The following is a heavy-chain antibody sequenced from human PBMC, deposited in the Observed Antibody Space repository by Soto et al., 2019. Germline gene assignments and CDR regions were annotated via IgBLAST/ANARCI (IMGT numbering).Heavy chain of an antibody. Sequence: GGSLRLSCAASGFTFSSYWMSWVRQAPGKGLEWVANIKQDGSEKYYVDSVKGRFTISRDNAKNSLYLQMNSLRAEDTAVYYCASNYGSGSYYNPYFDYWGQGTLVTVSS. V-gene: IGHV3-7*01. CDR1: GFTFSSYW. D-gene: IGHD3-10*01. J-gene: IGHJ4*02. CDR2: IKQDGSEK. CDR3: ASNYGSGSYYNPYFDY.